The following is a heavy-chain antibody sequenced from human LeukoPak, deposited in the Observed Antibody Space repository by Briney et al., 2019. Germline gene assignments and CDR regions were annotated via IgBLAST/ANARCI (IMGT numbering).Heavy chain of an antibody. D-gene: IGHD6-19*01. Sequence: SQTLSLTCAISGDSVSSNSADWNWIRQSPSRGLEWLGRTYYRSKWYNDYAVSVKSRITINPDTSKNQFSLQLNSVTPEDTAVYYCARDRKEVAGTSWDAFDIWGQGTMVTVSS. CDR2: TYYRSKWYN. CDR1: GDSVSSNSAD. CDR3: ARDRKEVAGTSWDAFDI. J-gene: IGHJ3*02. V-gene: IGHV6-1*01.